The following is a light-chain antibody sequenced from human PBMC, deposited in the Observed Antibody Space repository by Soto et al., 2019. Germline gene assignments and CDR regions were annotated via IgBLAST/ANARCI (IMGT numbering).Light chain of an antibody. CDR3: SSYTSSSTVV. CDR2: EVS. J-gene: IGLJ3*02. V-gene: IGLV2-14*01. CDR1: SSDVGGYNY. Sequence: QAVVTQPASVSGSPGQSITISCTATSSDVGGYNYVSWYQQHPGKVPKLMIYEVSNRPSGVSNRFSGSKSANTASLTISGLQAEDEADYYCSSYTSSSTVVFGGGTKLTVL.